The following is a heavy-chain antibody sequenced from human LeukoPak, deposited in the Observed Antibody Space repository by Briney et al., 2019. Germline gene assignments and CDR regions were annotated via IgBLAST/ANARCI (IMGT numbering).Heavy chain of an antibody. CDR1: GGSISSYY. CDR3: ASTRLEGATVYYYYYRDV. V-gene: IGHV4-59*01. J-gene: IGHJ6*03. CDR2: IYYSGST. Sequence: PSETLSLTCTVSGGSISSYYWSWLRQPPGKGLEWIGYIYYSGSTNYNPSLKSRVTISVDTSKHQFSLTLSSVTAADTAVYYCASTRLEGATVYYYYYRDVWGKGTTVTVSS. D-gene: IGHD1-26*01.